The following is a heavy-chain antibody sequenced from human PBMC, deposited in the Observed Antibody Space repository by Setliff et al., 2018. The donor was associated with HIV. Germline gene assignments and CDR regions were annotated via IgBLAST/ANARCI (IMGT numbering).Heavy chain of an antibody. CDR2: INPKSGGT. J-gene: IGHJ4*02. Sequence: ASVKVSCKASGYTFTAYYIHWVRLAPGQGLEWMGWINPKSGGTNYAQKFQGRVTMSSDTSISTAYMELGRLRSDDTAVYYCAALTGVKSFDFLEYLLYDYWGQGTQVTVSS. CDR3: AALTGVKSFDFLEYLLYDY. CDR1: GYTFTAYY. V-gene: IGHV1-2*02. D-gene: IGHD3-3*01.